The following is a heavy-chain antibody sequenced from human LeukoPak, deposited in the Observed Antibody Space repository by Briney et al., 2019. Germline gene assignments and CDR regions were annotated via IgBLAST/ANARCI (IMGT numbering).Heavy chain of an antibody. CDR3: ARDPGGSLQRLLGMDV. V-gene: IGHV3-30*03. J-gene: IGHJ6*02. CDR2: ISYDGSNK. CDR1: GFTFSSYG. D-gene: IGHD2-8*02. Sequence: PGGSLRLSCAASGFTFSSYGMHWVRQAPGKGLEWVAVISYDGSNKYYADSVKGRFTISRDNSKNTLYLQMNSLRAEDTAVYYCARDPGGSLQRLLGMDVWGQGTTVTVSS.